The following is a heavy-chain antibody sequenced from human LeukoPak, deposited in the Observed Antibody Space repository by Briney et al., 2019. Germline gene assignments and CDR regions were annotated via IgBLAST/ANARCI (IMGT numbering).Heavy chain of an antibody. D-gene: IGHD6-13*01. CDR2: IYYSGST. V-gene: IGHV4-39*07. J-gene: IGHJ4*02. CDR1: GGSISSSSYY. CDR3: AGSSSWYVSFDY. Sequence: SETLSLTCTVSGGSISSSSYYWGWIRQPPGTGLEWIGSIYYSGSTYYNPSLKSRVTMSVDTSKNQFSLKLSSVTAADTAVYYCAGSSSWYVSFDYWGQGTLVTVSS.